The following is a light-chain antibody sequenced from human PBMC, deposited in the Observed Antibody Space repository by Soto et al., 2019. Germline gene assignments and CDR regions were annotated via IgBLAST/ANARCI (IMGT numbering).Light chain of an antibody. CDR1: QSISSY. CDR3: QQSYNTPFT. Sequence: DIQMTQSPSSLSASVGDRVTITCRASQSISSYLNWYQQKPGKAPKLLIYKASSLESGVPSRFSGSGSGTDFTLTISSLQPEDFATYYCQQSYNTPFTFGPGTKVDIK. J-gene: IGKJ3*01. CDR2: KAS. V-gene: IGKV1-39*01.